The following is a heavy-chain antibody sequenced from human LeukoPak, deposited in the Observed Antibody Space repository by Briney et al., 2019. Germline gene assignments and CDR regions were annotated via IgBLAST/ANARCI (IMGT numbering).Heavy chain of an antibody. V-gene: IGHV3-30-3*01. Sequence: PGGSLRLSCAASGFTFSSYAMHWVRQAPGKGLEWVAVISYDGTNKNYAGSVKGRFTISRDNSKNTLDLQMDSLRAEDTGVYSCARVRSWAYPEDAFDIWGQGTMVIVSS. CDR3: ARVRSWAYPEDAFDI. D-gene: IGHD3-16*01. J-gene: IGHJ3*02. CDR1: GFTFSSYA. CDR2: ISYDGTNK.